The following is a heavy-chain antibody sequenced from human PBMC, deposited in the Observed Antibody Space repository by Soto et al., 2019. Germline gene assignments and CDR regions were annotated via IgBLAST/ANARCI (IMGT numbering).Heavy chain of an antibody. CDR3: AREEVGYCSSTSCRGPYYYYGMDV. J-gene: IGHJ6*02. CDR1: GGTFSSYA. D-gene: IGHD2-2*01. Sequence: GASVKVSCKASGGTFSSYAISWVRQAPGQGLEWMGGIIPIFGTANYAQKFQGRVTITADKSTSTAYMELSSLRSEDTAVYYCAREEVGYCSSTSCRGPYYYYGMDVWGQGTTVTVSS. V-gene: IGHV1-69*06. CDR2: IIPIFGTA.